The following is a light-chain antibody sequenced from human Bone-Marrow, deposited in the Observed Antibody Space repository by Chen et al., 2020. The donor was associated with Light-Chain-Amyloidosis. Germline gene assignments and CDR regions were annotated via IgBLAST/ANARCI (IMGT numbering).Light chain of an antibody. V-gene: IGLV2-14*01. CDR2: EVS. CDR1: TGDIDGYNY. Sequence: QSALAQPASVSGSPGQAITISCTGTTGDIDGYNYVSWYQHHPGRAPKLILYEVSIRPSGGSHRFSGSKSGNTASLTISGLQADDEADYSCDSYSNSKSPYVVGTGTTVTVL. CDR3: DSYSNSKSPYV. J-gene: IGLJ1*01.